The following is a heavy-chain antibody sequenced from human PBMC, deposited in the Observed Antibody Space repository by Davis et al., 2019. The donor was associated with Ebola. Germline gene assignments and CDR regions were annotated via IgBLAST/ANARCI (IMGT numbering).Heavy chain of an antibody. V-gene: IGHV1-46*01. J-gene: IGHJ6*04. D-gene: IGHD3-10*01. Sequence: ASVKVSCKASGYTFTNYYMHWVRQAPGQGLEWMGMINPNDGRTIYAQKLQGRVTMTTDTSTSTAYMELRSLRSDDTAVYYCALVPDGMDVWGKGTTVTVSS. CDR2: INPNDGRT. CDR1: GYTFTNYY. CDR3: ALVPDGMDV.